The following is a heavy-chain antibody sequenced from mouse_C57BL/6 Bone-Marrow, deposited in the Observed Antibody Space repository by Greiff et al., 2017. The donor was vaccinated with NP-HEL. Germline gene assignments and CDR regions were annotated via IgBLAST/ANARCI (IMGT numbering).Heavy chain of an antibody. V-gene: IGHV1-81*01. CDR1: GYTFTSYG. CDR2: IYPRSGNT. J-gene: IGHJ2*01. Sequence: QVQLKQSGAELARPGASVKLSCKASGYTFTSYGISWVKQRTGQGLEWLGEIYPRSGNTYYTENFNGKATLNADKSSSTEYMELRSLTSEDSAVYVCARGRGLLRGYWGQGTTLTVSS. D-gene: IGHD2-3*01. CDR3: ARGRGLLRGY.